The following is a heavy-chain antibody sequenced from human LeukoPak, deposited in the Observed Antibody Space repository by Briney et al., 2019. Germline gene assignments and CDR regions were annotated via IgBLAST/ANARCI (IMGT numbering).Heavy chain of an antibody. CDR3: ARHGAGDSFDD. D-gene: IGHD1-26*01. Sequence: PSETLSLTCTVSGGSISSYYWSWIRQPPGKGLEWIRYVYYTGSMNYNPSLKSRVTISVDTTKNQFSLKLSSVAAADTALYFCARHGAGDSFDDWGQGTLVTVSS. CDR1: GGSISSYY. J-gene: IGHJ4*02. CDR2: VYYTGSM. V-gene: IGHV4-59*08.